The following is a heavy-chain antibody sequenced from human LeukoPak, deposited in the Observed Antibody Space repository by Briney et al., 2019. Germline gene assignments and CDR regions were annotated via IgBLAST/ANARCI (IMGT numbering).Heavy chain of an antibody. D-gene: IGHD4-17*01. V-gene: IGHV3-74*01. J-gene: IGHJ4*02. Sequence: GGSLRLSCAASGFTFSSYWMHWVRQAPGKGLVWVSRINSDGSSTSYADSVKGRFTISRDNAKNSLYLQMNSLRAEDMALYYYAKGRGLSYDYGVDYWGQGTLVTVSS. CDR3: AKGRGLSYDYGVDY. CDR2: INSDGSST. CDR1: GFTFSSYW.